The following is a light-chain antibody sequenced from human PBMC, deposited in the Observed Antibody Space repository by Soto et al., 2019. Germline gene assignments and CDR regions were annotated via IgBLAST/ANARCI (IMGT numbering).Light chain of an antibody. CDR2: DVS. CDR3: SSYRSSTIFVV. Sequence: QSALTQPASVSGSPGQSITISCTGTSSDVGTYNYVSWYQHHPGKAPKLIIYDVSNRPSGVSNRFSGSKSGNTASLTISGLQAEDEADYHCSSYRSSTIFVVFGGGTKLTVL. CDR1: SSDVGTYNY. V-gene: IGLV2-14*03. J-gene: IGLJ2*01.